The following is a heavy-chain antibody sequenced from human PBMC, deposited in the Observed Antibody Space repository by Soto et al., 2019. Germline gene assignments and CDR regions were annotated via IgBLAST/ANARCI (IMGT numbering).Heavy chain of an antibody. V-gene: IGHV1-46*01. Sequence: ASVKVSCKASGYTFTSYYMHWVRQAPGQGLEWMGIINPSGGSTSYAQKFQGRVTMTRDTSTSTVYMELSSLRSEDTAMYYCASNVLRFLEWSEGCLVVCGQGTTVTVS. CDR1: GYTFTSYY. CDR3: ASNVLRFLEWSEGCLVV. CDR2: INPSGGST. D-gene: IGHD3-3*01. J-gene: IGHJ6*02.